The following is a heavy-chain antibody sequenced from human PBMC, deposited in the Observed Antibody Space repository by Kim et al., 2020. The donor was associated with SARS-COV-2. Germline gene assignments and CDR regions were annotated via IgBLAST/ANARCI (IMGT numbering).Heavy chain of an antibody. J-gene: IGHJ6*02. Sequence: ASVKVSCKVSGYTLTELSMHWVRQAPGKGLEWMGGFDPEDGETIYAQKFQGRVTMTEDTSTDTAYMELSSLRSEDTAVYYCATRISGSSWDRLRYYYYGMDVWGQGTTVTVSS. CDR2: FDPEDGET. CDR3: ATRISGSSWDRLRYYYYGMDV. CDR1: GYTLTELS. D-gene: IGHD6-13*01. V-gene: IGHV1-24*01.